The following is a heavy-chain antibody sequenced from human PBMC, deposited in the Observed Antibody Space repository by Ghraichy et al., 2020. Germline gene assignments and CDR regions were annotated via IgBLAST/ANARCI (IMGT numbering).Heavy chain of an antibody. J-gene: IGHJ5*02. V-gene: IGHV1-69*13. CDR3: ARGFSSGYSSGWYGWFDP. CDR2: IIPIFGTA. CDR1: GGTFSSYA. Sequence: SVKVSCKASGGTFSSYAISWVRQAPGQGLEWMGGIIPIFGTANYAQKFQGRVTITADESTSTAYMELSSLRSEDTAVYYCARGFSSGYSSGWYGWFDPWAQGTLVTVSS. D-gene: IGHD6-19*01.